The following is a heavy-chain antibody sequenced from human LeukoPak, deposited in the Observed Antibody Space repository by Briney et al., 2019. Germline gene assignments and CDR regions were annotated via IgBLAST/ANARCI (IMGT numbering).Heavy chain of an antibody. J-gene: IGHJ4*02. Sequence: TGGSLRLSCAASGFTFSSYAMSWVRQAPGKGLEWVSAISGSGGSTYYADSVKGRFTISRDNSKNTLYLQMNSLRAEDTAVYYCAKGYSSSWYVRYFDYWGQGTLVTVSS. D-gene: IGHD6-13*01. CDR1: GFTFSSYA. CDR3: AKGYSSSWYVRYFDY. CDR2: ISGSGGST. V-gene: IGHV3-23*01.